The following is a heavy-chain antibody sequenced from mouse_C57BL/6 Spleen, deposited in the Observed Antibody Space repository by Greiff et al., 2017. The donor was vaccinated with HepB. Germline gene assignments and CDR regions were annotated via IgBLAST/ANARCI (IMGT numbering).Heavy chain of an antibody. Sequence: QVQLQQPGAELVKPGASVKMSCKASGYTFTSYWITWVKQRPGQGLEWIGDIYPGSGSTNYNEKFKSKATLTVDTSSSTAYMQLSSLTSEDSAVYYCARAHYYGSRSWYFGVWGTGTTVTVST. CDR2: IYPGSGST. J-gene: IGHJ1*03. CDR3: ARAHYYGSRSWYFGV. D-gene: IGHD1-1*01. V-gene: IGHV1-55*01. CDR1: GYTFTSYW.